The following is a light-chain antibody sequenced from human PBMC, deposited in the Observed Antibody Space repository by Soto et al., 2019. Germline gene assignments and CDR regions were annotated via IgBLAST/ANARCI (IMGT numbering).Light chain of an antibody. J-gene: IGKJ1*01. CDR3: MQGTHWPWT. Sequence: DVVMTQSPLSLPVTLGQPASISCRSTQGLVYSDGYTYLNWFQQRPGQSPRRLIYRVSNRDSGVPDRFSGSGSGTDFTLKISRVEAEDVGLYYCMQGTHWPWTFGQVTKVEIK. CDR1: QGLVYSDGYTY. V-gene: IGKV2-30*01. CDR2: RVS.